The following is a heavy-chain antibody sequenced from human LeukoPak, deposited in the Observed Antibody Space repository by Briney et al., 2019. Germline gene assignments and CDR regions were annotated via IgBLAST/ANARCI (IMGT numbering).Heavy chain of an antibody. CDR2: IHYSGST. Sequence: SETLSLTCTVSGGSISSGGYYWSWIRQHPGKGLEWIGYIHYSGSTNYNPSLKSRVTMSLDTSTNQFSLKLSSVTAADTAVYYCARCSGSYGYSDYYYGRDVWGHGTTVTVSS. V-gene: IGHV4-31*03. CDR1: GGSISSGGYY. J-gene: IGHJ6*02. D-gene: IGHD1-26*01. CDR3: ARCSGSYGYSDYYYGRDV.